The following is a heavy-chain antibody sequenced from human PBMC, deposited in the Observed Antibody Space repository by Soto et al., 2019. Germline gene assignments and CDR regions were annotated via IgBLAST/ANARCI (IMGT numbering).Heavy chain of an antibody. CDR1: GYSISSGYY. D-gene: IGHD2-15*01. CDR2: IYHSGST. CDR3: ASRLIGGVYFDL. Sequence: SETLSLTCGVSGYSISSGYYWGWIRQPPGKGLEWIGNIYHSGSTYYNQALNSRVSISIDTSKNKFSLNLSSVTAADTALYYCASRLIGGVYFDLWGRGTLVTVSS. J-gene: IGHJ2*01. V-gene: IGHV4-38-2*01.